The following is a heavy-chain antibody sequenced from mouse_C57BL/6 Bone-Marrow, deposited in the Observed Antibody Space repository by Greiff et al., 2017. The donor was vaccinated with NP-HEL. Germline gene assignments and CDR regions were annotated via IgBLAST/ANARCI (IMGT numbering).Heavy chain of an antibody. CDR1: GFTFTDYY. J-gene: IGHJ2*01. CDR3: AREAYYSNDGGFFFDY. CDR2: VYPYNGGT. D-gene: IGHD2-5*01. Sequence: EVQLQQSGPVLVKPGPSVKISCKASGFTFTDYYMHWVKQSHGKSLEWIGLVYPYNGGTSYNQKFKGKATLTVDTSSSTAYMELNSLTSEDSAVYYCAREAYYSNDGGFFFDYWGQGTTLTVSS. V-gene: IGHV1-36*01.